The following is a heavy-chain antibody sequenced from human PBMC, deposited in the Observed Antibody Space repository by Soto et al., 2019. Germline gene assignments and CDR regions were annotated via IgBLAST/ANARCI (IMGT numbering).Heavy chain of an antibody. D-gene: IGHD3-9*01. CDR2: IYAGGNT. J-gene: IGHJ4*02. CDR3: ARVTTFYDVLTSSYALNYFDY. V-gene: IGHV3-53*01. CDR1: GFSVTSDY. Sequence: GGSLRLACTASGFSVTSDYMTWVRQAPGKGLECVSVIYAGGNTYYGASLKGRFTISSDNSKNTLYLQMNNLRAEDTAVYYCARVTTFYDVLTSSYALNYFDYWGQGTRVTV.